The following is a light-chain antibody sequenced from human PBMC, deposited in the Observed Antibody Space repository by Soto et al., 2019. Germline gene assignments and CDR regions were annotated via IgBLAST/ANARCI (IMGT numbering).Light chain of an antibody. J-gene: IGKJ1*01. CDR3: QQYNNYWT. CDR2: GAS. V-gene: IGKV3-20*01. Sequence: EIVLTQSPGTLSLSPGERATLSCRASQSVSSTFLAWYQQKPGQAPRLLIYGASSRATGIPGRFSGSGSGTDFTLTISSLQPDDFATYYCQQYNNYWTFGQGTRVEIK. CDR1: QSVSSTF.